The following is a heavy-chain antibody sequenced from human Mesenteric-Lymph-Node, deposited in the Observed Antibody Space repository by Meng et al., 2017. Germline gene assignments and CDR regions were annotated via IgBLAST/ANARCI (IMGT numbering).Heavy chain of an antibody. CDR3: ARGFLSFVRVFDY. CDR1: GGSFSGYY. CDR2: INHSGST. Sequence: QVQLQQWGAGLLKPSETLSLSCAVYGGSFSGYYWSWIRQPPGKGLEWIGEINHSGSTNYSPSLKSRVTISVDTSKNQFSLKLSSVTAADTAVYYCARGFLSFVRVFDYWGQGTLVTVSS. D-gene: IGHD2/OR15-2a*01. J-gene: IGHJ4*02. V-gene: IGHV4-34*01.